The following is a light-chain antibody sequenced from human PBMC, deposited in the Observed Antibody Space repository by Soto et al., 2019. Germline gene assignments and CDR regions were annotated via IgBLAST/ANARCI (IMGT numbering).Light chain of an antibody. CDR1: VGL. CDR3: CSYAGRYTYV. V-gene: IGLV2-23*01. J-gene: IGLJ1*01. Sequence: QSVVTQPASVSGSPGQSITISCTGTVGLVSWYQQHPGKVPKLIIYDDTKRPSGVSSRFSGSKSGNTASLTISGLQTEDEADYYCCSYAGRYTYVFGTGTKVTVL. CDR2: DDT.